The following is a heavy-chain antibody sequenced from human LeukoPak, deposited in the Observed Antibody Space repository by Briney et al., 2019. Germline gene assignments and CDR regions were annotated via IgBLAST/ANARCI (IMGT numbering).Heavy chain of an antibody. CDR2: IIPILGIA. D-gene: IGHD1-26*01. CDR1: GGTFSSYA. J-gene: IGHJ5*02. CDR3: ARLNPEVGATPWFDP. V-gene: IGHV1-69*04. Sequence: SVKVSCKASGGTFSSYAISWVRLAPGQGLEWMGRIIPILGIANYAQKFQGRVTITADKSTSTAYMELSSLRSEDTAVYYCARLNPEVGATPWFDPWGQGTLVTVSS.